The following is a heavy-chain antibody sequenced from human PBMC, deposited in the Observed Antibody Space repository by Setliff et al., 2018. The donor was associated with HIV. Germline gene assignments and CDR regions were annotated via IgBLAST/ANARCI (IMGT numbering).Heavy chain of an antibody. CDR3: ARDLAWPGYFDY. CDR1: GGSFSDNY. D-gene: IGHD3-10*01. J-gene: IGHJ4*02. V-gene: IGHV4-34*01. CDR2: INHSGST. Sequence: SETLSLTCAVYGGSFSDNYWTWIRQPPGKGLEWIGEINHSGSTNYNPSLKSRVTISLDTSKKQFSLKLSSVTAADTAVYYCARDLAWPGYFDYWGQGTLVTVSS.